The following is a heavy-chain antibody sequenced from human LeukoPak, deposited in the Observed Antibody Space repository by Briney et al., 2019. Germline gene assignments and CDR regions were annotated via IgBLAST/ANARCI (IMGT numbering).Heavy chain of an antibody. CDR2: INSDGSTT. D-gene: IGHD6-13*01. V-gene: IGHV3-74*01. CDR1: GFTFVNYW. J-gene: IGHJ4*02. Sequence: GGSLRLSCAASGFTFVNYWMHWVRQAPGKGLVWVSRINSDGSTTTYADSVKGRFTISRDNAKSALYLQLNSLRLEDTAVYYCAAGTAADFWGQGTLVTVSS. CDR3: AAGTAADF.